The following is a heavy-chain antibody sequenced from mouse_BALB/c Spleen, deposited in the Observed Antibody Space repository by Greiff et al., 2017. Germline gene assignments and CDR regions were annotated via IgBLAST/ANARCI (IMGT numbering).Heavy chain of an antibody. CDR3: ARSPPIYDGYPGFAY. J-gene: IGHJ3*01. V-gene: IGHV1-14*01. CDR1: GYTFTSYV. D-gene: IGHD2-3*01. CDR2: INPYNDGT. Sequence: VQLQQSGPELVKPGASVKMSCKASGYTFTSYVMHWVKQKPGQGLEWIGYINPYNDGTKYNEKFKGKATLTSDKSSSTAYMELSSLTSEDSAVYYCARSPPIYDGYPGFAYWGQGTLVTVSA.